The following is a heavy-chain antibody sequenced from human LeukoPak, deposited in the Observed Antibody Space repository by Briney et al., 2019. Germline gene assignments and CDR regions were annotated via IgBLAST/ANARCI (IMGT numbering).Heavy chain of an antibody. V-gene: IGHV2-70*01. J-gene: IGHJ6*03. Sequence: SGPALVKPTQTLTLTCTFSGFSLSTSGMCVTWIRQPPGKALEWLALIEWDDDKYYSTSLKTRLTISKDTSKNQVVLTMTNMDPVDTATYYCARSTGATFYYYMDVWGKGTTVTVSS. CDR1: GFSLSTSGMC. D-gene: IGHD1-1*01. CDR3: ARSTGATFYYYMDV. CDR2: IEWDDDK.